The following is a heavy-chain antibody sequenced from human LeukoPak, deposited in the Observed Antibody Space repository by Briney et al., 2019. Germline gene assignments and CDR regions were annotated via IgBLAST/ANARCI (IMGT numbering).Heavy chain of an antibody. V-gene: IGHV3-23*01. D-gene: IGHD3-22*01. CDR3: ARGGGNFDRSGYYEYYFDY. J-gene: IGHJ4*02. CDR1: GFSFSVYA. CDR2: ISGSGGRT. Sequence: GGSLRLSCVASGFSFSVYAMSWVRQAPGKGLEWVSGISGSGGRTYSADSVKGRFTISRDNSRKTLYLQMNSLRAEDTAGFYCARGGGNFDRSGYYEYYFDYWGQGTLVTVSS.